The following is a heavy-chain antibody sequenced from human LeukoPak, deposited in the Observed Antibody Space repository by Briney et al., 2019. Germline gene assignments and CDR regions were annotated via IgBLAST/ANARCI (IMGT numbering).Heavy chain of an antibody. Sequence: PGGSLRLSCGASGFIFSNYWIHWVRQAPGKGLVWVSRIDSDGSSPTYADSVKGRFTISRDNAKNTLYLQMTNLRAEDTAIYYCAFGTGTYYNALDIWGQGTMVTVSS. CDR3: AFGTGTYYNALDI. V-gene: IGHV3-74*03. CDR1: GFIFSNYW. CDR2: IDSDGSSP. D-gene: IGHD1-26*01. J-gene: IGHJ3*02.